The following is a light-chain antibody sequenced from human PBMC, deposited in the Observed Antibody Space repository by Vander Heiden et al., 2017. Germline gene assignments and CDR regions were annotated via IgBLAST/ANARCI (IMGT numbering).Light chain of an antibody. CDR3: AAWEDSLSGPV. CDR1: SSNIGINQ. CDR2: GND. Sequence: QSVLTLPPSASGTPRQRVPISWSGGSSNIGINQVYWYQQLPGTAPRLLIYGNDQRPAGVPDRFSGSKSGTSASLAIRGLRSEDEADYYCAAWEDSLSGPVFGGGTKLTVL. J-gene: IGLJ2*01. V-gene: IGLV1-47*01.